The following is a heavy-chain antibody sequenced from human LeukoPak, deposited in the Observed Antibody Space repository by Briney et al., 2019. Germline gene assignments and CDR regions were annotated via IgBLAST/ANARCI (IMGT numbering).Heavy chain of an antibody. D-gene: IGHD3-10*01. J-gene: IGHJ4*02. CDR2: ISGDADGT. CDR3: VKDRAGSGCFDY. Sequence: GGSLRLSCAASGFTFSDYAMTWVRQAPGKGLEWVSTISGDADGTYYADSVKGRFTISRDNSKNTLYLQVNSLRAEDTAIYYCVKDRAGSGCFDYWGQGTLVTVSS. V-gene: IGHV3-23*01. CDR1: GFTFSDYA.